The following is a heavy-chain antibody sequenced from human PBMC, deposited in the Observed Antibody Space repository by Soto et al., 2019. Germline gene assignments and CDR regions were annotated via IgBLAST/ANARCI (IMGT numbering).Heavy chain of an antibody. V-gene: IGHV4-61*08. D-gene: IGHD1-26*01. Sequence: SETLSLTCTVSVVSVSSGGSYWSWIRQPPGKGLEWIGYAYYTGSTNYNPSLKSRVTISLDTSKIQFSLKLSSVTAADTAVYYCARASGSYQTFDYWGQGTLVTVSS. J-gene: IGHJ4*02. CDR1: VVSVSSGGSY. CDR2: AYYTGST. CDR3: ARASGSYQTFDY.